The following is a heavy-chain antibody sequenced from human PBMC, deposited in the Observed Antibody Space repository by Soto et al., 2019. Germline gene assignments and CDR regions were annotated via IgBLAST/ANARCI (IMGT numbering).Heavy chain of an antibody. V-gene: IGHV4-34*01. Sequence: SETLSLTCAVYGGSFSCYYWSWIRQPPGKGLEWIGEINHSGSTNYNPSLKSRVTISVDTSKNQFSLKLSSVTAADTAVYYCALRVPTVTTGWFDPWGPGTLVTVSS. CDR2: INHSGST. CDR3: ALRVPTVTTGWFDP. J-gene: IGHJ5*02. D-gene: IGHD4-4*01. CDR1: GGSFSCYY.